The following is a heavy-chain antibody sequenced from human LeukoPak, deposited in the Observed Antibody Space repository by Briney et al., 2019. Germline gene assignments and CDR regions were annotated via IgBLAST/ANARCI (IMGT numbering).Heavy chain of an antibody. D-gene: IGHD5-24*01. Sequence: GASVKVSCKASGYTFTGYYMHWVRQAPGQGLEWMGWINPNSGGTNYAQKFQGRVTMTRDTSISTAYMELSRLRSDDTAVYYCARAEGDGYNSVGWFDPWGQGTLVTVSS. V-gene: IGHV1-2*02. J-gene: IGHJ5*02. CDR2: INPNSGGT. CDR3: ARAEGDGYNSVGWFDP. CDR1: GYTFTGYY.